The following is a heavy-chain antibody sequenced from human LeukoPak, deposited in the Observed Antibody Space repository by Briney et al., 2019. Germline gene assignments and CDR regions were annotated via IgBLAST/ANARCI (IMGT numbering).Heavy chain of an antibody. Sequence: GTSLRLSCEASGFTFTNHGMHWVRQAPGKGPECVAVVSFDGRKTYYAGFAEGRFTISRDDSNNMVYLQMNSLRTEDTAVYHCVKRGGGDHGLDVWGQGTTVVVS. D-gene: IGHD2-21*02. CDR1: GFTFTNHG. V-gene: IGHV3-30*18. CDR2: VSFDGRKT. J-gene: IGHJ6*02. CDR3: VKRGGGDHGLDV.